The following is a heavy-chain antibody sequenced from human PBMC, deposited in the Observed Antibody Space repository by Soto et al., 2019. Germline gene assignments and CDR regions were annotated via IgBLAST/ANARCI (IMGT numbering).Heavy chain of an antibody. V-gene: IGHV4-34*01. D-gene: IGHD1-26*01. J-gene: IGHJ6*02. CDR2: INHSGST. CDR3: ARVVGEPLKYYYYYGMDV. Sequence: PSETLSLTCAVYGGSFSGYYWSWIRQPPGKGLEWIGEINHSGSTNYNPSLKSRVTISVDTSKNQFSLKLSSVTAADTAVYYCARVVGEPLKYYYYYGMDVWGQGTTVT. CDR1: GGSFSGYY.